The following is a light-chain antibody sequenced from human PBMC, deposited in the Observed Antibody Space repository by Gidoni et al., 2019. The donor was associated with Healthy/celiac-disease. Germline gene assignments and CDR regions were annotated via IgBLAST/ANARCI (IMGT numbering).Light chain of an antibody. CDR1: QNRLHSSGYNY. CDR2: LGA. V-gene: IGKV2-28*01. Sequence: DVVMTQSPLSLPVTPGEPASISCRSSQNRLHSSGYNYDDWYLQKPGQSPQLLIYLGANRASGVPDRFSASGSGTDYILKISRGEAEDVGVYYCRQALQTPLTFGQGTKLEIK. J-gene: IGKJ2*01. CDR3: RQALQTPLT.